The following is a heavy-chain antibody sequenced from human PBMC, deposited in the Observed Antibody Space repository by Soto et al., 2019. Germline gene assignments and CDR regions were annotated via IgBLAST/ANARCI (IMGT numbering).Heavy chain of an antibody. Sequence: GGSLRLSCAASGFTFSSYAMSWVRQAPGKGLEWVSAISGSGGSTYYADSVKGRITISRDNSKNTLYLQMNSLRAEDTAVSYWAKDGRMVPTMFSNWYFDLWGRGTLVTVSS. D-gene: IGHD2-8*01. CDR2: ISGSGGST. CDR1: GFTFSSYA. V-gene: IGHV3-23*01. J-gene: IGHJ2*01. CDR3: AKDGRMVPTMFSNWYFDL.